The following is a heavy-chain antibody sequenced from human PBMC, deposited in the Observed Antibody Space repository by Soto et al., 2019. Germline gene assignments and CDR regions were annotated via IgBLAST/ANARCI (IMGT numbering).Heavy chain of an antibody. Sequence: ASVKVSCKASGYTFTSYAMHWVRQAPGQRLEWMGWINAGNGDTKYSQKFQGRVTITRDTSASTAYMELSSLRSEDTAVYYCARARVTMISWFDPWGQGTLVTVSS. CDR2: INAGNGDT. J-gene: IGHJ5*02. V-gene: IGHV1-3*01. CDR1: GYTFTSYA. D-gene: IGHD3-22*01. CDR3: ARARVTMISWFDP.